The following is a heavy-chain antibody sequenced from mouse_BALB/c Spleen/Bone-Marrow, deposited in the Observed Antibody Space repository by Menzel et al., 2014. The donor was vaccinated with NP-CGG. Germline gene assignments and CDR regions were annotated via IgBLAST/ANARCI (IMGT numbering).Heavy chain of an antibody. CDR1: GFNIKDTY. J-gene: IGHJ4*01. V-gene: IGHV14-3*02. CDR3: ARGIFLYCNFFFDY. CDR2: IDPANGNT. Sequence: VQPQQSGAELVKPGASVKLSCTDSGFNIKDTYMHWVKQRPEQGMEWIGRIDPANGNTKYDPKFQGKATITADTFSIKAYLKLSCLTVEDTAVYYCARGIFLYCNFFFDYWGQGTPVTVS.